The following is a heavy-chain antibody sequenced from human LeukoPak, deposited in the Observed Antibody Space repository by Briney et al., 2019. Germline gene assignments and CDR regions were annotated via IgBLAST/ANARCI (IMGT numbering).Heavy chain of an antibody. Sequence: GASVKVSCKSSGYTFTSYYMYRVRQAPGQELEWMGIINPSGGSTSYAQKFQGRVTMTRDTSTSTVYMELSSLRSEDTAVYYCARDSGMARGTVDYWGQGTLVTVSS. CDR3: ARDSGMARGTVDY. V-gene: IGHV1-46*01. CDR2: INPSGGST. CDR1: GYTFTSYY. D-gene: IGHD3-10*01. J-gene: IGHJ4*02.